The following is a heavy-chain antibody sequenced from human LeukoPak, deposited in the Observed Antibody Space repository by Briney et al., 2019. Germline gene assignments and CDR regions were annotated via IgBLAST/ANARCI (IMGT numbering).Heavy chain of an antibody. Sequence: SETLSLTCTVSGGSISSYYWCWIRQPPGQGLEWIGYIYYSGSTNYNPSLKSRVTISVDTSKNQFSLKLSSVTAADTAVYYCARVMAPHCGGCYAPCLHAYFFDYWGQGTLVTVSS. CDR2: IYYSGST. J-gene: IGHJ4*02. CDR3: ARVMAPHCGGCYAPCLHAYFFDY. CDR1: GGSISSYY. V-gene: IGHV4-59*01. D-gene: IGHD6-19*01.